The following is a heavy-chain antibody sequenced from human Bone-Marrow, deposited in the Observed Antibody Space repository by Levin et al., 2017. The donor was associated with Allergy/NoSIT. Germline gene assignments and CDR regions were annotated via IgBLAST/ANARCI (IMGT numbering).Heavy chain of an antibody. Sequence: GESLKISCVASGFPFTEYYMSWIRQVPGKGLEWVSYISSGGISIYYAASVRGRFTISRDNAKKSLYLQMNSLRADDTAVYYCARDRGVYYYESTGYAFDIWGQGTMVTVSS. CDR2: ISSGGISI. V-gene: IGHV3-11*01. J-gene: IGHJ3*02. D-gene: IGHD3-22*01. CDR1: GFPFTEYY. CDR3: ARDRGVYYYESTGYAFDI.